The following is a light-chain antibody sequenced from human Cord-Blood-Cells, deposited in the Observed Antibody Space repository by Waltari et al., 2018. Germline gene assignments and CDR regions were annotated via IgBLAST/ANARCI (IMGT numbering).Light chain of an antibody. V-gene: IGKV3-15*01. CDR1: QRVSSN. Sequence: EIVMTQSPATLSVSPGERATLSCRASQRVSSNLAWYQQKPGQAPRLLIYGASTRATGIPARFSGSGSGTEFTLTISSPQSEDFAVYYCQQYNNWPPGVRGAFGQGTKVEIK. CDR3: QQYNNWPPGVRGA. J-gene: IGKJ1*01. CDR2: GAS.